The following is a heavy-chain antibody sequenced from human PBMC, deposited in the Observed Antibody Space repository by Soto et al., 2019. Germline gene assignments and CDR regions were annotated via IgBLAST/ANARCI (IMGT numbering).Heavy chain of an antibody. V-gene: IGHV4-34*01. Sequence: QVQLQQWGAGLLKPSETLSLTCAVYGGSFSGYYWSWIRQPPGKGLEWIGEINHSGSTNYNPSLKSRVTISVDTSKNQFSLKLSSVTAADTAVYYCARAVVVVATHGNWFDPWGQGTLVTVSS. D-gene: IGHD2-15*01. CDR1: GGSFSGYY. J-gene: IGHJ5*02. CDR2: INHSGST. CDR3: ARAVVVVATHGNWFDP.